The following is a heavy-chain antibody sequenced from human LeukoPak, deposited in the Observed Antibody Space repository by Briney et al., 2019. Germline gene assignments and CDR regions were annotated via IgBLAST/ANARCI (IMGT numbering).Heavy chain of an antibody. CDR3: AKSAIYGSGSFYYMDV. V-gene: IGHV3-30*02. Sequence: PGGSLRLSCAASGFTFSSYGMHWVRQAPGKGLEWVAFIRYDGSNKYYADSVKGRFTISRDNSKNTLYLQMNSLRAEDTAVYYCAKSAIYGSGSFYYMDVWGKGTRVTVSS. J-gene: IGHJ6*03. CDR1: GFTFSSYG. CDR2: IRYDGSNK. D-gene: IGHD3-10*01.